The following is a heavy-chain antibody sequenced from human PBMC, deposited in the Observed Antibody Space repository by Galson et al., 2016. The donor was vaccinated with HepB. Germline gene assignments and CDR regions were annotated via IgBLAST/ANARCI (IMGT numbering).Heavy chain of an antibody. D-gene: IGHD4-17*01. Sequence: SLRLSCAASGFTVSSNYMSWVRQAPGKGLEWVSVIYSGGSTYYADSVKGRFTISRDNSKNTLYLQMNSLRAEDTAVYYCARGNYGDPFDYWGPGTLVTVSS. J-gene: IGHJ4*02. CDR3: ARGNYGDPFDY. V-gene: IGHV3-53*01. CDR1: GFTVSSNY. CDR2: IYSGGST.